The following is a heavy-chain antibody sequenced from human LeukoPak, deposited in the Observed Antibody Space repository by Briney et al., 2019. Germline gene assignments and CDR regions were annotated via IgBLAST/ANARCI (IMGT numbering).Heavy chain of an antibody. CDR1: GFTFSNYD. V-gene: IGHV3-30*02. CDR2: LRYDGSNK. Sequence: GGSLRLSCAASGFTFSNYDMHWVRQAPGKGLEWVAFLRYDGSNKHYADSVKGRFTISRDNSKNTVYLQMSSLRAEDTAVYYCAKDGGSWSNWFDPWGQGTLVTVSS. D-gene: IGHD6-13*01. J-gene: IGHJ5*02. CDR3: AKDGGSWSNWFDP.